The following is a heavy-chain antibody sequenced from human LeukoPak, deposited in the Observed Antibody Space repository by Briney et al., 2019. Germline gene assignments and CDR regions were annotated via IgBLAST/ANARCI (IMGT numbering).Heavy chain of an antibody. CDR3: ASIAAAGLDYYYYGMDV. CDR2: ISSSGSTI. J-gene: IGHJ6*02. CDR1: GFTFSDYY. V-gene: IGHV3-11*01. D-gene: IGHD6-13*01. Sequence: GGSLRLSCAASGFTFSDYYMSWIRQAPGKGLEWVSYISSSGSTIYYADSVKGRFTISWDNAKNSLYLQMNSLRAEDTAVYYCASIAAAGLDYYYYGMDVWGQGTTVTVSS.